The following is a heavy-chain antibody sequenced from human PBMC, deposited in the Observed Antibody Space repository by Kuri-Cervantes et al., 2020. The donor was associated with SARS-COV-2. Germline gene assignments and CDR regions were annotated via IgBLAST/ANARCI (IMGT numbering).Heavy chain of an antibody. J-gene: IGHJ3*02. V-gene: IGHV4-59*08. CDR1: GGSISSHY. CDR2: IYYSGST. CDR3: ARHTAGAHDAFDI. D-gene: IGHD6-19*01. Sequence: SETLSLTCTVSGGSISSHYWSWIRQPPGKGLEWIGYIYYSGSTNYNPSLKSRVTISVDTSKKQFSLKLSSVTAADTAVYYCARHTAGAHDAFDIWGQGTMVTVSS.